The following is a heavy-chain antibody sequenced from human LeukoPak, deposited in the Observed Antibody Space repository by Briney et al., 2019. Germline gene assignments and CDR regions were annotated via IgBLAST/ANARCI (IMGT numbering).Heavy chain of an antibody. J-gene: IGHJ4*02. D-gene: IGHD2-21*01. Sequence: GGSLRLSCAASGFTFSSYSMNWVRQPPGKGLEWVSSISSSSSYIYYADSVKGRFTITRDNAKNSLYLQMNSLRAEDTAVYYCARDPEIVVVIATNYFDYWGQGTLVTVSS. V-gene: IGHV3-21*01. CDR2: ISSSSSYI. CDR3: ARDPEIVVVIATNYFDY. CDR1: GFTFSSYS.